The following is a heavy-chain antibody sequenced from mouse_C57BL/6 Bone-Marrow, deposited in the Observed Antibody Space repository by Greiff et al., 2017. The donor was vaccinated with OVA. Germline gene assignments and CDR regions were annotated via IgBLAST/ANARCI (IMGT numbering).Heavy chain of an antibody. Sequence: EVQLQQSGPELVKPGASVKISCKASGYTFTDYYMNWVKQSHGKSLEWIGDINPNNGGTSYNQKFKGKATLTVDKSSSTAYMELRSLTSEDSAVYYCARVGDYGNPKDAMDYWGQGTSVTVSS. CDR3: ARVGDYGNPKDAMDY. CDR1: GYTFTDYY. CDR2: INPNNGGT. V-gene: IGHV1-26*01. D-gene: IGHD2-1*01. J-gene: IGHJ4*01.